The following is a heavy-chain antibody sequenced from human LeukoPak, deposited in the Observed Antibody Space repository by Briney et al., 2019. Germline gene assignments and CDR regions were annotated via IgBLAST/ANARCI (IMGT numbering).Heavy chain of an antibody. J-gene: IGHJ4*02. CDR2: IYYSGTT. Sequence: SQTLSLTCTVSGGSISSGDYYWNWIRQHPGKGPEWIGYIYYSGTTYYNPSLKSRVTISVDTSKNQFSLKLSSVTAADTAVYYCARNRYSSSWYPFDYWGQGTLVAVSS. D-gene: IGHD6-13*01. CDR3: ARNRYSSSWYPFDY. V-gene: IGHV4-31*03. CDR1: GGSISSGDYY.